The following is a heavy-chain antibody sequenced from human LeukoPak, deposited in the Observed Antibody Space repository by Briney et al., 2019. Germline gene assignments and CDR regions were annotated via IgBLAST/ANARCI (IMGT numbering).Heavy chain of an antibody. V-gene: IGHV1-3*04. J-gene: IGHJ4*02. CDR1: GYTFISHA. CDR2: INIGNGNI. D-gene: IGHD2-21*01. Sequence: ASVKVSCKASGYTFISHAIHWVRQAPGQRLEWMGWINIGNGNIKYSQNFQGRITITRDTSATTAYMDLSSLRSEDTAVYYCARRLGRSFDYWGQGTLVTVSS. CDR3: ARRLGRSFDY.